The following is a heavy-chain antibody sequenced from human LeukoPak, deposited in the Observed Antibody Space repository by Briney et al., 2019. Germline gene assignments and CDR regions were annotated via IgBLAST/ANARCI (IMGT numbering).Heavy chain of an antibody. J-gene: IGHJ3*02. Sequence: GGSLRLSCAASGSTFSSYSMTWVRQAPGKGLEWVSSISRSSSYIYYADSVKGRFTISRDNAKNSLYLQMNSLRAEDTAVYYCARETSSFWSAPWRAFDIWGQGTMVTVSS. CDR3: ARETSSFWSAPWRAFDI. D-gene: IGHD3-3*01. V-gene: IGHV3-21*01. CDR1: GSTFSSYS. CDR2: ISRSSSYI.